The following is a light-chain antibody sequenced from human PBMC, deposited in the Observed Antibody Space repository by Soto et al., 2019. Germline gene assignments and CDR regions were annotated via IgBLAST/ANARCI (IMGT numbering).Light chain of an antibody. CDR3: QQGRSTPYT. CDR1: QSISSY. CDR2: GAS. Sequence: DSQMTQSPSSLSASVGDRVTITCRASQSISSYLNWYQQKPGKAPKVLIYGASSLPSGVPSRFSGSGAGTEFTPTMSGLQPEEFATYYCQQGRSTPYTFGQGTKVDIK. V-gene: IGKV1-39*01. J-gene: IGKJ2*01.